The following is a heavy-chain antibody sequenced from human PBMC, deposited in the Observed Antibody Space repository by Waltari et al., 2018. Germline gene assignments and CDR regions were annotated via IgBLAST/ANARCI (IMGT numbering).Heavy chain of an antibody. CDR3: ARQLKNYDSSGYYYGHWYFDL. V-gene: IGHV4-34*01. CDR1: GGSFSGYY. Sequence: QVQLQQWGAGLLKPSETLSLTCAVYGGSFSGYYWSWIRQPPGKGLEWIGEINHSGSPNYNPALKGRVTISVDTSKNQFSLKLSSVTAADTAVYYCARQLKNYDSSGYYYGHWYFDLWGRGTLVTVSS. D-gene: IGHD3-22*01. CDR2: INHSGSP. J-gene: IGHJ2*01.